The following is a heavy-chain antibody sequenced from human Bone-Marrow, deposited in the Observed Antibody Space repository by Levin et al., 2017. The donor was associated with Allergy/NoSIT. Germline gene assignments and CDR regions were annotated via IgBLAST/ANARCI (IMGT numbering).Heavy chain of an antibody. CDR1: GFTFSSSG. D-gene: IGHD6-13*01. CDR2: IGGDNYTK. CDR3: AREGSWSSTWLGNYYFDY. J-gene: IGHJ4*02. V-gene: IGHV3-48*01. Sequence: LSLTCDASGFTFSSSGIIWVRPAPGKGLEWVSYIGGDNYTKYYADSVKGRFTISRDNVKKSLYLQMNSLRGEDTGVYYCAREGSWSSTWLGNYYFDYWGQGTLVTVSS.